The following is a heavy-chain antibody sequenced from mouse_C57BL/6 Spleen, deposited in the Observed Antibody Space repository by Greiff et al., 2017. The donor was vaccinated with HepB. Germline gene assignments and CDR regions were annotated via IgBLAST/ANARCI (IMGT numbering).Heavy chain of an antibody. J-gene: IGHJ1*03. D-gene: IGHD6-2*01. CDR3: ATEASSHWYFDV. V-gene: IGHV3-1*01. CDR1: GYSITSGYD. CDR2: ISYSGST. Sequence: VQLKESGPGMVKPSQSLSLTCTVTGYSITSGYDWHWIRHFPGNKLEWMGYISYSGSTNYNPSLKSRISITHDTSKNHFFLKLNSVTTEDTATYYCATEASSHWYFDVWGTGTTVTVSS.